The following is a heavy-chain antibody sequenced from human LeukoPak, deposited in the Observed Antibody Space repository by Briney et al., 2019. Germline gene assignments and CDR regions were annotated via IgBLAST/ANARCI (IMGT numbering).Heavy chain of an antibody. V-gene: IGHV3-30*02. J-gene: IGHJ6*04. CDR1: GFTFSNFG. CDR2: IRPDGYNR. CDR3: AELGITMIGGV. Sequence: GGSLRLSCAASGFTFSNFGMHWVRQAPGKGLEWVAFIRPDGYNRYYADSVKGRFIISRDNSKNTLYLHMRSLRTEDTSVYYCAELGITMIGGVWGKGTTVTISS. D-gene: IGHD3-10*02.